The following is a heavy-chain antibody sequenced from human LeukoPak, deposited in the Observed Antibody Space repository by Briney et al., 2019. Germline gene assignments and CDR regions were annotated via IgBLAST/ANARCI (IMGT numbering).Heavy chain of an antibody. Sequence: GGSLRLSCAASGFTFSDYYMSWIRQAPGKGLEWVSYISSRGSTIYYADSVKGRFTISRDNAKNSLYLQMNSLRAEDTAVYYCARDLGDDFWSGYPGYYYGMDVWGQGTTVTVSS. J-gene: IGHJ6*02. CDR1: GFTFSDYY. CDR3: ARDLGDDFWSGYPGYYYGMDV. D-gene: IGHD3-3*01. V-gene: IGHV3-11*01. CDR2: ISSRGSTI.